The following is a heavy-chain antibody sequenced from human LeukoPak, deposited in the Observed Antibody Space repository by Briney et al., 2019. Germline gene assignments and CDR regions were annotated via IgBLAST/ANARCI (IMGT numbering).Heavy chain of an antibody. V-gene: IGHV3-53*01. CDR3: VRGGESTWS. Sequence: GGSLRLSCAASGFIVSSNYMSWVRQAPGKGLEWVSVIYSGGSTYYSDSLKGRFTISRDNAENSLFLQMNSLRAEDTAVYYCVRGGESTWSWGQGTLVTVSS. CDR2: IYSGGST. D-gene: IGHD2-15*01. J-gene: IGHJ5*02. CDR1: GFIVSSNY.